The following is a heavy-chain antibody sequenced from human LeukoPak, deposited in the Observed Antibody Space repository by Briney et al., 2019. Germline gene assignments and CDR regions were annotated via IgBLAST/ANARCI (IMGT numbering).Heavy chain of an antibody. D-gene: IGHD3-22*01. V-gene: IGHV4-59*01. Sequence: SSETLSLTCTVSGGSISSYSWNWIRQPPGKGLEWIGYIYYSGSTNYNPSLKSRVTLSVDTSKNHFSLKLNSVTAADTAVYYCAREENYSDSPNWYFDLWGRGTLVTVSS. CDR1: GGSISSYS. CDR3: AREENYSDSPNWYFDL. J-gene: IGHJ2*01. CDR2: IYYSGST.